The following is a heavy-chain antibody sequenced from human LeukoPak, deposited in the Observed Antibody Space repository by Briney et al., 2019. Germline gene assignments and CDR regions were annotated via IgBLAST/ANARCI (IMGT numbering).Heavy chain of an antibody. D-gene: IGHD3-22*01. CDR3: ARYDSSGYYRGSTFDI. CDR1: GGSISSGDYY. V-gene: IGHV4-30-4*08. Sequence: PSQTLSLTCTVSGGSISSGDYYWSWIRQPPGKGLEWIGYIYYSGSTNYNPSLKSRVTISVDTSKNQFSLKLSSVTAADTAVYYCARYDSSGYYRGSTFDIWGQGTMVTVSS. J-gene: IGHJ3*02. CDR2: IYYSGST.